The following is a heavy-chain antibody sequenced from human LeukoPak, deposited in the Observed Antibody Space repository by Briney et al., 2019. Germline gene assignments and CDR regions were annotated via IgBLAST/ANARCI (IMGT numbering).Heavy chain of an antibody. CDR3: TTVPWVTMVRGVISFSSSVF. CDR1: GFTFSNAW. J-gene: IGHJ4*02. Sequence: GGSLRLSCAASGFTFSNAWMSWVRQAPGKGLEWVGRIKSKTDGGTTDYAAPVKGRFTISRDDSKNTLYLQMNSLKTEDTAVYYCTTVPWVTMVRGVISFSSSVFWGQGTLVTVSS. CDR2: IKSKTDGGTT. V-gene: IGHV3-15*01. D-gene: IGHD3-10*01.